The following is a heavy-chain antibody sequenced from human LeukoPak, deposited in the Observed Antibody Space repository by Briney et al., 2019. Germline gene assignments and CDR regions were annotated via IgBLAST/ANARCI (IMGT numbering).Heavy chain of an antibody. CDR2: IYSGGST. V-gene: IGHV3-66*01. D-gene: IGHD3-9*01. CDR1: GFTVSSNY. Sequence: GGSLRLSCAASGFTVSSNYMSCVRQAPGKGLEWASVIYSGGSTYYADSVKGRFTISRDNSKNTLYLQMNSLRAEDTAVYYCARDARYYDILTGYQFRGYDYWGQGTLVTVSS. CDR3: ARDARYYDILTGYQFRGYDY. J-gene: IGHJ4*02.